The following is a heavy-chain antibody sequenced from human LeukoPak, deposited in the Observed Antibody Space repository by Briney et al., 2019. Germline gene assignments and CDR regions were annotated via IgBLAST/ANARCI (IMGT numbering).Heavy chain of an antibody. J-gene: IGHJ4*02. CDR1: AYMFANYW. V-gene: IGHV5-51*01. CDR2: IYPADSDT. Sequence: PGESLKISCKGSAYMFANYWIGWVRQMPGKGLEWMGIIYPADSDTRYSPSFQGQVTISADKSISTAYLQWSSLKASDTAMYYCARRGGKSTSCIDYWGQGTLVTVSS. D-gene: IGHD2-2*01. CDR3: ARRGGKSTSCIDY.